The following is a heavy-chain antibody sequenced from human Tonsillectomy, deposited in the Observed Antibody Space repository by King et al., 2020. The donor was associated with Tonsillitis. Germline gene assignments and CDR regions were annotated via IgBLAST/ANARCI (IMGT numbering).Heavy chain of an antibody. CDR2: XTXLSNSX. J-gene: IGHJ4*02. D-gene: IGHD6-19*01. Sequence: QLVQSGGDLVKPXGSLRLSXAASGFPFPYPGFSWVRQTPGRGLEWVSXXTXLSNSXYXXDSLKGRFTISRAXAKNSLYLXMKXLXXEDTAVYYCATNRIAVADTPYYFEYWGQGTLVTVSS. CDR1: GFPFPYPG. CDR3: ATNRIAVADTPYYFEY. V-gene: IGHV3-21*01.